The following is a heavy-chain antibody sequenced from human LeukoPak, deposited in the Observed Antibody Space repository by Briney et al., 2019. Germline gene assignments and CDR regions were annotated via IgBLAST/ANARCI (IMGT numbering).Heavy chain of an antibody. CDR3: ARGPTLVRGVIMPDSVGGMDV. CDR2: MNPNSGNT. CDR1: GFTFTSYD. J-gene: IGHJ6*02. Sequence: ASVKVSCKASGFTFTSYDIHRVRQAPGQGLEWMGWMNPNSGNTRYAQKVQGRITMTRDTSISTAYMELSSLRSEDTAVYYCARGPTLVRGVIMPDSVGGMDVWGQGTTVTVSS. D-gene: IGHD3-10*01. V-gene: IGHV1-8*01.